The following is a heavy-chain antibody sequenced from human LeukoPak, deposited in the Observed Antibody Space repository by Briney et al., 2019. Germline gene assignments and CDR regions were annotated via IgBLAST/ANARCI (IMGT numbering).Heavy chain of an antibody. D-gene: IGHD3-9*01. CDR3: ARGLRSITIFPPPTSFDY. J-gene: IGHJ4*02. CDR1: GGSFSGYY. CDR2: INHSGST. Sequence: SETLSLTCAVYGGSFSGYYWSWIRQPPGKGLEWIGEINHSGSTNYNPSLKSRVTISVDTSKNQFSLKLSSVTAADTAVYYCARGLRSITIFPPPTSFDYWGQGTLVAVSS. V-gene: IGHV4-34*01.